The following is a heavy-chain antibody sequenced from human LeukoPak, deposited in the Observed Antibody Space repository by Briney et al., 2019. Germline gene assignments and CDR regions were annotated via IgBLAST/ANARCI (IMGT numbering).Heavy chain of an antibody. D-gene: IGHD3-10*01. Sequence: SETLSLTCTVSGASISSASYYWSWIRQPAGKGLEWIGHTYTSGSTNYNPSLKSRVTISVDKSKNQFSLKLSSVTAADTAVYYCALRSSGTYPVDYWGQGTLVTVSS. CDR3: ALRSSGTYPVDY. CDR1: GASISSASYY. CDR2: TYTSGST. V-gene: IGHV4-61*09. J-gene: IGHJ4*02.